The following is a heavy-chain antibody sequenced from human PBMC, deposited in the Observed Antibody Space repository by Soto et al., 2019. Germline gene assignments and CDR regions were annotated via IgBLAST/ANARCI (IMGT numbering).Heavy chain of an antibody. D-gene: IGHD1-7*01. CDR1: GFTFSDYY. J-gene: IGHJ6*02. V-gene: IGHV3-11*01. CDR3: ASGALELELQYYYGMDV. CDR2: IDSGGRTI. Sequence: GGSLRLSCAASGFTFSDYYMSWIRQAPGKGLEWVSYIDSGGRTIYYADSVKGRFTISRDNAKSTLYLQLNSLRAEDTAVYYCASGALELELQYYYGMDVWGQGTTVTVYS.